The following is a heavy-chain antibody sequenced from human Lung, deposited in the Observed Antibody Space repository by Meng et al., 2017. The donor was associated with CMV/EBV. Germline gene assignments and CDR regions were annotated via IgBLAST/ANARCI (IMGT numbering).Heavy chain of an antibody. V-gene: IGHV3-9*01. Sequence: SXKISCTASGFTFDDFAMHWVRQSPGEGLEWVSGISGNTGFIGYADSVKGRFTISRDNAKKTLSLQINTLRAEDTALYYCTKGGGERVTFDAMDVWGQRTTVTVSS. D-gene: IGHD2-21*02. CDR3: TKGGGERVTFDAMDV. CDR1: GFTFDDFA. J-gene: IGHJ6*02. CDR2: ISGNTGFI.